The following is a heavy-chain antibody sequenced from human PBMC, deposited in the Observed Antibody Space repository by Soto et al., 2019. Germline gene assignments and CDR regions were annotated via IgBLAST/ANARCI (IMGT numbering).Heavy chain of an antibody. D-gene: IGHD4-17*01. CDR2: ISSSGSTI. V-gene: IGHV3-48*03. CDR1: GFTFSSYE. CDR3: ARVGRGDYGVGFDY. Sequence: LRLSCAASGFTFSSYEMNWVRQAPGKGLEWVSYISSSGSTIYYADSVKGRFTISRDNAKNSLYLQMNSLRAEDTAVYYCARVGRGDYGVGFDYWGQGTLVTVSS. J-gene: IGHJ4*02.